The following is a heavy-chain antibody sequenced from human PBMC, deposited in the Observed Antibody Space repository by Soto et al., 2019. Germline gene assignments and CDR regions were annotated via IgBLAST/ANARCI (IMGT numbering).Heavy chain of an antibody. CDR2: ISSSSSTI. CDR3: AKDQLYYYDSSGYYSAYGMDA. Sequence: GGSLRLSCAASGFTFSSYSMNWVRQAPWKGLEWVSYISSSSSTIYYADSVKGRFTISRDNAKNSLYLQMNSLRAEDTAVYYCAKDQLYYYDSSGYYSAYGMDAWGQRTTVTVSS. D-gene: IGHD3-22*01. CDR1: GFTFSSYS. V-gene: IGHV3-48*01. J-gene: IGHJ6*02.